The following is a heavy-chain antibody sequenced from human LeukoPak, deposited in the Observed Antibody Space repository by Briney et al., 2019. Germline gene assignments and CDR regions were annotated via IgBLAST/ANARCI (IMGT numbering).Heavy chain of an antibody. J-gene: IGHJ4*02. CDR3: ARVEKQFNGCHPSGY. Sequence: GESLKISYKGSGYSFISYWIGWVRQMPGKGLEWMGIIYPVDSDTKYSPSFQGQVTISADKSINTAYLQWSSLKASDTAMYYCARVEKQFNGCHPSGYWGQGTLVTVSS. V-gene: IGHV5-51*01. CDR1: GYSFISYW. CDR2: IYPVDSDT. D-gene: IGHD5-24*01.